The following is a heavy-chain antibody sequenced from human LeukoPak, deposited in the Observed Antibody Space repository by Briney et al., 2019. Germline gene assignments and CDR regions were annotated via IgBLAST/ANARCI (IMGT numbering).Heavy chain of an antibody. CDR1: GFTFSSYG. CDR3: ASGTSGWYDY. D-gene: IGHD6-19*01. J-gene: IGHJ4*02. V-gene: IGHV3-30*03. CDR2: ISYDGSNK. Sequence: GGSLRLSCAASGFTFSSYGMHWVRQAPGKGLEWVAVISYDGSNKYYADSVKGRFTISRDNSKNTLYLQMNSLRAEDTAVYYCASGTSGWYDYWGQGTLVTVSS.